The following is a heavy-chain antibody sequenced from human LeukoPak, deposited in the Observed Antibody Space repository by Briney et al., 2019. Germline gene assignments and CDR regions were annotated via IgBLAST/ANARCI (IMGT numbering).Heavy chain of an antibody. D-gene: IGHD6-13*01. CDR1: GGSISSSNW. J-gene: IGHJ6*03. Sequence: SETLSLTCAVSGGSISSSNWWSWVRQPPGKGLEWIGEIYHSGSTNYNPSLKSRVTISVDKSKNQFSLKLSSVTAADTAVYYCARDRLHPAAQMFSLSSSWYWGGYYYYYMDVWGKGTTVTVFS. CDR3: ARDRLHPAAQMFSLSSSWYWGGYYYYYMDV. CDR2: IYHSGST. V-gene: IGHV4-4*02.